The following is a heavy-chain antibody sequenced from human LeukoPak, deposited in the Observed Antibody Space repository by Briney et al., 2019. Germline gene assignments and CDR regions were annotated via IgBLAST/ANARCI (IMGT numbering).Heavy chain of an antibody. J-gene: IGHJ5*02. CDR3: AREQWLVPNWIDP. D-gene: IGHD6-19*01. CDR1: RFTFNTYA. Sequence: PGRPLRLSCAASRFTFNTYAMHWVRQAPGRGLEWVAVISSDGSNQYYADSVKGRFTISRDNSKNTLYLQMNSLRAEDTAVYYCAREQWLVPNWIDPWGQGTLVTVSS. V-gene: IGHV3-30*04. CDR2: ISSDGSNQ.